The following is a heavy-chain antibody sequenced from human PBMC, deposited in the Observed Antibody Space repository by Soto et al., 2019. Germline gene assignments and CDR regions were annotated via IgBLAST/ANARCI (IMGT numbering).Heavy chain of an antibody. CDR2: IYHSGST. CDR3: ATREGLPDPFDI. CDR1: GGSLSSSQW. V-gene: IGHV4-4*02. D-gene: IGHD1-26*01. J-gene: IGHJ3*02. Sequence: PSETLSLTCAGSGGSLSSSQWWGWVRQSPGRGLEWIGEIYHSGSTNYNPSLYSRVTVSLDKSKNQFSLKLTSVTAADTAIYYCATREGLPDPFDIWGHGTMVTVSS.